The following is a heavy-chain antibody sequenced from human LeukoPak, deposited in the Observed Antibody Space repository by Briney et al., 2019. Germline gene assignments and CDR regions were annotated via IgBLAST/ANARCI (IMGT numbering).Heavy chain of an antibody. Sequence: SETLSLTCAVYGGSFSGYYWSWIRQPPGKGLEWSGEINHSGSTNYNPSLKSRVTISVDTSKNQFSLKLSSVTAADTAVYYCAVTYYDILTSYSPSDYWGQGTLVTVSS. CDR2: INHSGST. D-gene: IGHD3-9*01. CDR3: AVTYYDILTSYSPSDY. V-gene: IGHV4-34*01. CDR1: GGSFSGYY. J-gene: IGHJ4*02.